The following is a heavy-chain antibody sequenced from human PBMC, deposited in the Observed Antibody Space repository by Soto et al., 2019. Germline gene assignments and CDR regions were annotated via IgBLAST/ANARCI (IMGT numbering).Heavy chain of an antibody. J-gene: IGHJ6*02. Sequence: EVQLVESGGGLVQPGRSLRLSCTTSGFTFGDYAMSWVRQAPGKGLEWVGFIRSKAYGGTTEYAASVKGRFTISRDDSKSIAYLQMNSLKTEDTGVYYCTRSSYYYDSWRFYYYYGMDVWGQGTTVTVSS. CDR2: IRSKAYGGTT. CDR3: TRSSYYYDSWRFYYYYGMDV. CDR1: GFTFGDYA. V-gene: IGHV3-49*04. D-gene: IGHD3-22*01.